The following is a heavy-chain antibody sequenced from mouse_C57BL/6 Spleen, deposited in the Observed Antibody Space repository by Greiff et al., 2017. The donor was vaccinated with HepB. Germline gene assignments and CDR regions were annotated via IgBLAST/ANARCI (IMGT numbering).Heavy chain of an antibody. V-gene: IGHV14-3*01. CDR2: IDPANGND. CDR3: ARETPVVRWYFDV. Sequence: EVQLQQSVAEPVRPGASGKLSCTASGFNIKNPYMHRVKQRPEQGLEWIGRIDPANGNDKYAPKFQGKATITADTACNTAFLQLSRLTSEDIAIDYCARETPVVRWYFDVWGTGTTVSVSS. J-gene: IGHJ1*03. D-gene: IGHD1-1*01. CDR1: GFNIKNPY.